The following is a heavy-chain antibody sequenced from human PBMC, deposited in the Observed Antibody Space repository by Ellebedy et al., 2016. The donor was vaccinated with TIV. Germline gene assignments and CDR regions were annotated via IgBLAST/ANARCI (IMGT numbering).Heavy chain of an antibody. CDR3: ARGGVMAKNEGFDY. CDR1: GATFSTYP. V-gene: IGHV1-69*13. J-gene: IGHJ4*02. D-gene: IGHD5-24*01. CDR2: IIPIFATA. Sequence: AASVKVSCKASGATFSTYPIAWVRLTPVQGLAWMGGIIPIFATADYTHKYAQKFQGRVTITADASTSTVYMELSSLRFEDTAIYFCARGGVMAKNEGFDYWGQGTLVTVSS.